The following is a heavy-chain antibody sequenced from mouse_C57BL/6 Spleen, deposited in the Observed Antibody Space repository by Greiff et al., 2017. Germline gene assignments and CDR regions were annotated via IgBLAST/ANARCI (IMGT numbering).Heavy chain of an antibody. V-gene: IGHV1-72*01. Sequence: VHLQQPGAELVKPGASVKLSCKASGYTFTSYWMHWVKQRPGRGLEWIGRIDTNSGGTKYNEKFKSKATLTVDKPSSTAYLQLSSLTSEDSAVYCCARGGGLPWFAYWGEGTLVTVSA. CDR3: ARGGGLPWFAY. CDR1: GYTFTSYW. J-gene: IGHJ3*01. D-gene: IGHD3-1*01. CDR2: IDTNSGGT.